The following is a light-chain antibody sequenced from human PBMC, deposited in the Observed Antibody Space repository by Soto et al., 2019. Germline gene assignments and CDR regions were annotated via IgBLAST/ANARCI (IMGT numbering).Light chain of an antibody. CDR2: AAS. V-gene: IGKV1-8*01. CDR3: QQYYSYPRT. CDR1: QGISSY. Sequence: AIRMTQSPSSFSASTGDRVTITCRASQGISSYLAWYQKKPGKAPKLLIYAASTLQSGVPSRFSGSGSGTDFTLTISCLQSEDFATYYCQQYYSYPRTLGQGTKVDIK. J-gene: IGKJ1*01.